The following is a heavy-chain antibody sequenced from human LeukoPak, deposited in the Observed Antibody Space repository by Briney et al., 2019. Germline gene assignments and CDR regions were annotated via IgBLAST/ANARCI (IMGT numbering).Heavy chain of an antibody. J-gene: IGHJ6*03. Sequence: SETLSLTCAVYGGSFSGYYWSWIRQPPGKGLEWIGEVNHSGSTNYNPSLKSRVTISVDTSKNQFSLKVNSVTAADTAVYYCARRSGAADGYNYDYYYYMDVWGRGTTVTVSS. D-gene: IGHD5-24*01. CDR1: GGSFSGYY. V-gene: IGHV4-34*01. CDR2: VNHSGST. CDR3: ARRSGAADGYNYDYYYYMDV.